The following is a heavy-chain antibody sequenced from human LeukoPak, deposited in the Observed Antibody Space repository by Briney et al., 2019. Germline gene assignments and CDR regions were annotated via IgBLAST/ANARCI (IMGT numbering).Heavy chain of an antibody. CDR1: GYSIRSGSY. CDR3: ASLGTLRS. Sequence: PSETLSLTCDVSGYSIRSGSYWGWIRQPPGKGLEWIGSISYSGTNYNNPSLKSRVSISIDTSKNQFSVKLTSVSAADTAMYYCASLGTLRSWGQGTLVTVSS. CDR2: ISYSGTN. V-gene: IGHV4-38-2*01. J-gene: IGHJ5*02. D-gene: IGHD7-27*01.